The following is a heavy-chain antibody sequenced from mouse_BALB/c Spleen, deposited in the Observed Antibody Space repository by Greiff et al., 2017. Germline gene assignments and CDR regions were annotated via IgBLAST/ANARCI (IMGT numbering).Heavy chain of an antibody. CDR1: GFTFSDYY. Sequence: EVMLVESGGGLVKPGGSLKLSCAASGFTFSDYYMYWVRQTPEKRLEWVATISDGGSYTYYPDSVKGRFTISRDNAKNNLYLQMSSLKSEDTAMYYCARGTMDYWGQGTSVTVSS. CDR3: ARGTMDY. V-gene: IGHV5-4*02. CDR2: ISDGGSYT. J-gene: IGHJ4*01.